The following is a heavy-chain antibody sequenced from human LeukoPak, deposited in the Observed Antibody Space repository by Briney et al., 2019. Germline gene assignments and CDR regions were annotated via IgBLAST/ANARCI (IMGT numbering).Heavy chain of an antibody. CDR1: GYSISSGYY. Sequence: SETLSLTCTVSGYSISSGYYWGWIRQPPGKGLEWSGIIYHSWSTYYNPSLKSRVIILIDTSKNHFSLNLSFVTAADTAVYYCARSDGYGLVGIWGQGKMVTVSS. V-gene: IGHV4-38-2*02. CDR2: IYHSWST. D-gene: IGHD3-10*01. J-gene: IGHJ3*02. CDR3: ARSDGYGLVGI.